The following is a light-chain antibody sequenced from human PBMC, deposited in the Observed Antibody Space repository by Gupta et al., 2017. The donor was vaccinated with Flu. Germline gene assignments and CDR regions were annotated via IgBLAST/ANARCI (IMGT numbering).Light chain of an antibody. CDR2: GAS. Sequence: AIRMTQSPSSFYASTGDRVNITCRASQGISSNLAWYQQTPGKAPRLLISGASTMASGIPERFSGSGSGTDFTLTISSLQSEDFAIYYCQQYYSYPQTFGQGTKVEIK. CDR3: QQYYSYPQT. V-gene: IGKV1-8*01. J-gene: IGKJ1*01. CDR1: QGISSN.